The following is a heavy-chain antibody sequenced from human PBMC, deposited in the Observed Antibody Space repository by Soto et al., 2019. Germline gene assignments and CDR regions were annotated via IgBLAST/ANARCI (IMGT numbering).Heavy chain of an antibody. V-gene: IGHV1-2*02. CDR1: GYTFTDHY. D-gene: IGHD1-26*01. J-gene: IGHJ3*02. CDR2: INPNTGGT. Sequence: ASVKVSCKASGYTFTDHYLLWVRQAPGQGLEWMGWINPNTGGTNYAQKFQGRVTMTRDTSISTAYMELSTLKSDDAAVYYCARLMDPYSGPHLDIWGQGTMVTVSS. CDR3: ARLMDPYSGPHLDI.